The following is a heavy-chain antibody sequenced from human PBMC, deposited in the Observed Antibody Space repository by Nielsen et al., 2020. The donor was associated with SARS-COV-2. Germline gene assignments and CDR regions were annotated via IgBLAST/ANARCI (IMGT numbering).Heavy chain of an antibody. CDR3: ARDPSYGSGSYSFDY. CDR1: GFTFSSYS. Sequence: GESLKISCAASGFTFSSYSMNWVRQAPGKGLEWVSSISSSSSYIYYADSVKGRFTISRDNAKNSLYLQMNSLRAEDTAVYYCARDPSYGSGSYSFDYWGQGTLVTVSS. V-gene: IGHV3-21*04. J-gene: IGHJ4*02. CDR2: ISSSSSYI. D-gene: IGHD3-10*01.